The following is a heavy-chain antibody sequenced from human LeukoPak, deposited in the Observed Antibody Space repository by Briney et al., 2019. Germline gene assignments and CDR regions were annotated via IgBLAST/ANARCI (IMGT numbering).Heavy chain of an antibody. Sequence: SETLSLTCTVSGGSISSYYWSWIRQPPGKGLEWIGYIYYSGSTNYNPSLKSRVTISVDTSKNQFSLKLSSVTPEDTAVYYCARAVAEKSLFDYWGQGTLVTVSS. CDR1: GGSISSYY. D-gene: IGHD6-19*01. CDR2: IYYSGST. CDR3: ARAVAEKSLFDY. J-gene: IGHJ4*02. V-gene: IGHV4-59*12.